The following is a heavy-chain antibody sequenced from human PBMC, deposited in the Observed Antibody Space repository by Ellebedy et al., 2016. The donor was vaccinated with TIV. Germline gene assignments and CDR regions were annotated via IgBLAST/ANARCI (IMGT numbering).Heavy chain of an antibody. V-gene: IGHV3-23*01. J-gene: IGHJ3*01. CDR1: GLTFSSHA. CDR3: ARDPVGVGPAFDV. D-gene: IGHD4-23*01. Sequence: GESLKISCAAFGLTFSSHAMSWVRQAPGKGLEWVSSITESGGNTYYADSVKGRFTISRDNSKDTLFLQMNSLRAEDTAIYFCARDPVGVGPAFDVWGQGTMVTVSS. CDR2: ITESGGNT.